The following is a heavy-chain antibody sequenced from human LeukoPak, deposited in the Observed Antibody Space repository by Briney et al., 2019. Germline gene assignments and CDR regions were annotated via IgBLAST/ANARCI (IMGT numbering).Heavy chain of an antibody. D-gene: IGHD3-22*01. CDR1: GVTSGNYW. V-gene: IGHV3-7*01. J-gene: IGHJ4*02. Sequence: GFLRLSCVASGVTSGNYWMSWVRQAPGRGLEWVANIKQDGREKAYVDSVKGRFTISRDNTKNSLYLQMNSLRAEDTAVYFCARHDNTGYYRLDHWGRGTLVTVSS. CDR2: IKQDGREK. CDR3: ARHDNTGYYRLDH.